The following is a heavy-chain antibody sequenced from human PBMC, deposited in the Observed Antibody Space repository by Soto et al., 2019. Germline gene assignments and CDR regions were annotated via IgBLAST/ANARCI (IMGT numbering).Heavy chain of an antibody. CDR2: IRGTT. Sequence: GGFLRLSCAASGFTFTSYSRNWVRQAPGKGLEWVSYIRGTTHYADSVKGRFTISRDNARSSLYLQMNSLRADDTAVYYCARDDSFAFDIWGQGTMVTVSS. CDR1: GFTFTSYS. D-gene: IGHD2-21*01. V-gene: IGHV3-48*01. CDR3: ARDDSFAFDI. J-gene: IGHJ3*02.